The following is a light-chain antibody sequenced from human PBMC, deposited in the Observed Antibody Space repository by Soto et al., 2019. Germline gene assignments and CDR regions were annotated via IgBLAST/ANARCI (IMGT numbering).Light chain of an antibody. CDR2: DAS. V-gene: IGKV1-33*01. CDR1: QDISNY. Sequence: DIRMTQSPSSLSASVGDRVTITCQASQDISNYLNWYQQKPGKAPKLLIYDASNLETGVPSRFSGSGSGTDFTFTISSLQPEDIATYYCQQYDNLPPFLTFCGGTKVESK. CDR3: QQYDNLPPFLT. J-gene: IGKJ4*01.